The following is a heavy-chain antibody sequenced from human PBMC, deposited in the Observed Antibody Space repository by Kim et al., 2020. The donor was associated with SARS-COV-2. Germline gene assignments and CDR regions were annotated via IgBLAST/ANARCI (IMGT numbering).Heavy chain of an antibody. CDR2: ISWNSGSI. J-gene: IGHJ4*02. CDR3: AKDIYGVVVTANFDY. V-gene: IGHV3-9*01. D-gene: IGHD2-21*02. Sequence: GGSLRLSCAASGFTFDDYAMHWVRQAPGKGLEWVSGISWNSGSIGYADSVKGRFTISRDNAKNPLYLQMNSLRAEDTALYYCAKDIYGVVVTANFDYWGQGTLVTVSS. CDR1: GFTFDDYA.